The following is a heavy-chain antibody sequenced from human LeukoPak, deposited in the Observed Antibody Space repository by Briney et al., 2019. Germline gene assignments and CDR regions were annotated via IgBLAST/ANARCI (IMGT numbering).Heavy chain of an antibody. CDR2: ISGSGGST. V-gene: IGHV3-23*01. D-gene: IGHD6-13*01. J-gene: IGHJ4*02. CDR3: AKEGGYSSRWYISAYFDY. Sequence: GGSLRLSCAASGLTFRSYAMSWVRQAPGKGLEWVSAISGSGGSTYYADSVKGRFTISRDNSKNTLYLQMNSLRAEDTAVYYCAKEGGYSSRWYISAYFDYWGQGTLVTVSS. CDR1: GLTFRSYA.